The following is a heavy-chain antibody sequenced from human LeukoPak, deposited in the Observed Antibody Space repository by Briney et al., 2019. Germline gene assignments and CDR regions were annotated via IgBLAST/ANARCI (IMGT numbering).Heavy chain of an antibody. Sequence: GGSLRLSCAASGFTFDDYAMHWVRQAPGKGLEWVSGISWNSGSIGYADSVKGRFTISRDNAKNSLYLQMNSLRAEDTALYYCAKDTPSGYYYGSGRLRIYDYYMDVWGKGTTVTISS. V-gene: IGHV3-9*01. CDR1: GFTFDDYA. J-gene: IGHJ6*03. D-gene: IGHD3-10*01. CDR2: ISWNSGSI. CDR3: AKDTPSGYYYGSGRLRIYDYYMDV.